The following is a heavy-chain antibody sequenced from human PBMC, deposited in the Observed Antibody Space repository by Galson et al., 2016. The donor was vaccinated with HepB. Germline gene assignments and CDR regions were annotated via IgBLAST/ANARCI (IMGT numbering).Heavy chain of an antibody. Sequence: SLRLSCAASGFTFSSYGMHWVRQAPGKGLEWVAVISYDGSNEYYADSVKGRFTISRDNSKNTLYLQMNSLRAEDTAVYYCARGGGTSSYYYWGMDVWGQGTTVTVSS. CDR1: GFTFSSYG. V-gene: IGHV3-30*03. J-gene: IGHJ6*02. CDR2: ISYDGSNE. D-gene: IGHD1-14*01. CDR3: ARGGGTSSYYYWGMDV.